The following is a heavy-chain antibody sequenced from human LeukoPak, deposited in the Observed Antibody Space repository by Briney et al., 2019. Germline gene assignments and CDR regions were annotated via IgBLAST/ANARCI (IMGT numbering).Heavy chain of an antibody. J-gene: IGHJ4*02. D-gene: IGHD3-22*01. CDR1: GYTFTSCG. CDR2: ISAYNGNT. V-gene: IGHV1-18*01. Sequence: ASVKVSCKASGYTFTSCGISWVRQAPGQGLEWMGWISAYNGNTNYAQKLQGRVTMTTDTSTSTAYMELRSLRSDDTAVYYCARGAYYYDSSGYWYYWGQGTLVTVSS. CDR3: ARGAYYYDSSGYWYY.